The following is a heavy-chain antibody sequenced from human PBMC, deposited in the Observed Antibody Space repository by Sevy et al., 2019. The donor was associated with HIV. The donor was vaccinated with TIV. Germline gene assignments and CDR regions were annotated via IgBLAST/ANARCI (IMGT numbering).Heavy chain of an antibody. Sequence: GGSLRLSCAGYGFSFSGSDMHWVRQPTGKGLEWISSIGTLGDTFYADGVKGRFTISRDNAKSSLYLEMSSLRAGDTALYYCVRGLQTHCDRTACPLDHWGQGNLVTVSS. CDR1: GFSFSGSD. D-gene: IGHD2-21*01. J-gene: IGHJ5*02. CDR3: VRGLQTHCDRTACPLDH. CDR2: IGTLGDT. V-gene: IGHV3-13*01.